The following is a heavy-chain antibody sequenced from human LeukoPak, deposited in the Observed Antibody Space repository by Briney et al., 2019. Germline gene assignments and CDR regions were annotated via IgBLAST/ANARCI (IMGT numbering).Heavy chain of an antibody. CDR2: IIPIFGTA. D-gene: IGHD6-13*01. CDR3: ARERIAAAGDSNYYGMDV. CDR1: GGTFSSYA. V-gene: IGHV1-69*05. Sequence: GASVKVSCKASGGTFSSYAISWVRQAPGQGLEWMGGIIPIFGTANYAQKFQGRVTMTRDTSTSTVYMELSSLRSEDTAVYYCARERIAAAGDSNYYGMDVWGQGTTVTVSS. J-gene: IGHJ6*02.